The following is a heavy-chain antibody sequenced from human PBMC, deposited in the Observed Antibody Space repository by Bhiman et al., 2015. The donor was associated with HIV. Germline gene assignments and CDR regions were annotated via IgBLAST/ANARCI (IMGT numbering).Heavy chain of an antibody. CDR1: GFSFSTYD. V-gene: IGHV3-13*01. CDR3: ARRRQGSASYSDPFDI. CDR2: IGVAGDT. J-gene: IGHJ3*02. D-gene: IGHD2-15*01. Sequence: VQLVESGGVVVQPGGSLRLSCAASGFSFSTYDMHWVRQATGKSLEWVSAIGVAGDTYYAGSVRGRFTISRENAKNSFYLQMNDLRVGDTAVFYCARRRQGSASYSDPFDIWGQGTMVTVSS.